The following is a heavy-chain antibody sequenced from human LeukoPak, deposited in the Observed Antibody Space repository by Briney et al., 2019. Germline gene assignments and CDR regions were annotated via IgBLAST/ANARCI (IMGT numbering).Heavy chain of an antibody. CDR3: AKARIAVANWFDP. V-gene: IGHV1-18*01. CDR1: GYTFTSYG. J-gene: IGHJ5*02. CDR2: ISAYNGNT. D-gene: IGHD6-19*01. Sequence: ASVKVSCKASGYTFTSYGISWVRQAPGQGLEWMGWISAYNGNTNYAQKLRGRVTMTTDTSTSTAYMELRNLRSDDTAVYYCAKARIAVANWFDPWGQGTLVTVSS.